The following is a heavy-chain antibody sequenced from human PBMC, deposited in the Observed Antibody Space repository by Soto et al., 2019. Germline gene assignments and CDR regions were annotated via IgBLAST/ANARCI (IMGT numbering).Heavy chain of an antibody. D-gene: IGHD3-3*01. CDR2: VNPNSGGT. J-gene: IGHJ4*02. Sequence: QVQLVQSGAEVKEPGASVNISCKASEYIFTGYYIHWVRQAPGQGLEWMGWVNPNSGGTDCAQKFRGRVTMTRDTSIATVYLELNRLTSDDTAIFYCAREDELERLLWGPGTLVTVSS. CDR1: EYIFTGYY. CDR3: AREDELERLL. V-gene: IGHV1-2*02.